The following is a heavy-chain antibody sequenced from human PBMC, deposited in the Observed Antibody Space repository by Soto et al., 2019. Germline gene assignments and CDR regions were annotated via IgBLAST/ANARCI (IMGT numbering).Heavy chain of an antibody. Sequence: PSDTLSLTCAVSGGSISISNWWSWFRQPPGKGLEWIGEIYHSGSTNYNPSLKSRVTISVDKSKNQFSLKLSSVTAADTAVYYCARDLMGSGWNLNWFDPWGQGTLVTVSS. V-gene: IGHV4-4*02. J-gene: IGHJ5*02. CDR3: ARDLMGSGWNLNWFDP. CDR2: IYHSGST. CDR1: GGSISISNW. D-gene: IGHD6-19*01.